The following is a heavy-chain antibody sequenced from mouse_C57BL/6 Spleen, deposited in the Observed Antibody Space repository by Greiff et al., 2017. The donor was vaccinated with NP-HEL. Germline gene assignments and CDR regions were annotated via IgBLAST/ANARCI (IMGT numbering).Heavy chain of an antibody. J-gene: IGHJ3*01. V-gene: IGHV1-53*01. CDR1: GYTFTSYW. CDR3: ANYYGSSYWFAY. Sequence: QVHVKQSGTELVKPGASVKLSCKASGYTFTSYWMHWVKQRPGQGLEWIGNINPSNGGTNYNEKFKSKATLTVDKSSSTAYMQRSSLTSEYSAFYYCANYYGSSYWFAYWGQGTLVTVSA. CDR2: INPSNGGT. D-gene: IGHD1-1*01.